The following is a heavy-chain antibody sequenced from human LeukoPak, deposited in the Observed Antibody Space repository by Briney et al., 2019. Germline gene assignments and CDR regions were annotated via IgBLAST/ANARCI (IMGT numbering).Heavy chain of an antibody. CDR2: IRYDGSNK. CDR1: GFTFSNFG. Sequence: GGSLRLSCAASGFTFSNFGMHWVRQAPGKGLEWVAFIRYDGSNKYYADPVKGRFTISRDNSKNTLYLQMNSLRGEDTAVYYCAKDGDTMSGTYYYDMDVWGKGTTVTIS. D-gene: IGHD1-26*01. CDR3: AKDGDTMSGTYYYDMDV. J-gene: IGHJ6*03. V-gene: IGHV3-30*02.